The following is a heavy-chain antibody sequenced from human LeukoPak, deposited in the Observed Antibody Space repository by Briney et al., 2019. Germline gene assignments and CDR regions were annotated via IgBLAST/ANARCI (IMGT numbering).Heavy chain of an antibody. CDR1: GYTFTGYY. CDR2: INPNSGGT. Sequence: ASVKVSCKASGYTFTGYYMHWVRQAPGQGLEWMGRINPNSGGTNYAQKFQGRVTMTRDTSTSTVYMELSSLRSEDTAVYYCARGAGSSWSLNLYYFDYWGQGTLVTVSS. J-gene: IGHJ4*02. D-gene: IGHD6-13*01. CDR3: ARGAGSSWSLNLYYFDY. V-gene: IGHV1-2*06.